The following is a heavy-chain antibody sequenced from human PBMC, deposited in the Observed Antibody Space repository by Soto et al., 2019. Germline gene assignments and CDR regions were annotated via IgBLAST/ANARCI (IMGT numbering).Heavy chain of an antibody. CDR1: GYTLTELS. Sequence: GSVKVSCKVSGYTLTELSMHWVRQAPGKGLEWMGGFDPEDGETIYAQKFQGRVTMTEDTSTDTAYMELSSLRSEDTAVYYCATSYYDILTGLPYYYYGMDVWGQGTTVTVSS. D-gene: IGHD3-9*01. CDR2: FDPEDGET. CDR3: ATSYYDILTGLPYYYYGMDV. J-gene: IGHJ6*02. V-gene: IGHV1-24*01.